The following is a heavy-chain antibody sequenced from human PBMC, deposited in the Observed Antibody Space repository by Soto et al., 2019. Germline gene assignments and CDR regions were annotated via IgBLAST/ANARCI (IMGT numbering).Heavy chain of an antibody. CDR3: ARDLAGDHYGDLDY. J-gene: IGHJ4*02. V-gene: IGHV1-8*01. Sequence: ASVKVSCKASGYTFSSYDINWVRQAPGQGLEWMGWVNPDSVNTGYAQKFKGRVTMTKDTSTSTVYMELNSLTSEDTAVYYCARDLAGDHYGDLDYWGQGTLVTVSS. CDR2: VNPDSVNT. D-gene: IGHD4-17*01. CDR1: GYTFSSYD.